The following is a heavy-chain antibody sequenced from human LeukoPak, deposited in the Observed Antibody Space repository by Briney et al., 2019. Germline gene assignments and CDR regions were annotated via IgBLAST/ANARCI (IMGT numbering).Heavy chain of an antibody. J-gene: IGHJ4*02. CDR1: GYSFTSYW. D-gene: IGHD2-2*01. CDR2: IYPGDSDT. CDR3: ARGEGVVPAAIFAPYFDH. V-gene: IGHV5-51*01. Sequence: GESLKISCKGSGYSFTSYWIGWVRQMPGKGLEWMGIIYPGDSDTRYSPSFQGQVTISADKSISTAYLQWSSLKASDTAMYYCARGEGVVPAAIFAPYFDHWGQGTLVTVSS.